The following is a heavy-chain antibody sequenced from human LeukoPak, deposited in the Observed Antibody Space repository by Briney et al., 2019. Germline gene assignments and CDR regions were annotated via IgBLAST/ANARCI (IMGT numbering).Heavy chain of an antibody. Sequence: SQTLSLTCAISGESVSINSAAGSWIRQSPSSCLEWLGTIYVRAQWTNDYAVSVRGRITINPDTTNNQSSLQLPSVTPEDTAVYYCGRGIADSTGYYYVDYWGQGTLVTVSP. J-gene: IGHJ4*02. D-gene: IGHD3-22*01. CDR3: GRGIADSTGYYYVDY. CDR1: GESVSINSAA. V-gene: IGHV6-1*01. CDR2: IYVRAQWTN.